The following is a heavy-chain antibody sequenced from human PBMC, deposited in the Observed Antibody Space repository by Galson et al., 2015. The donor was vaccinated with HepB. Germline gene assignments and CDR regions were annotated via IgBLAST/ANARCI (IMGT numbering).Heavy chain of an antibody. D-gene: IGHD3-10*01. Sequence: SLRLSCAASGFTFGTYNMNWVRQAPGKGLEWVSSISSSATHTYYADSVKGRFTISRDNAKNSLFLTLNSLRAEDTAVYFCARDYRPHFGSGNYYPNWLDPWGQGTLVTVSS. J-gene: IGHJ5*02. CDR2: ISSSATHT. CDR1: GFTFGTYN. V-gene: IGHV3-21*01. CDR3: ARDYRPHFGSGNYYPNWLDP.